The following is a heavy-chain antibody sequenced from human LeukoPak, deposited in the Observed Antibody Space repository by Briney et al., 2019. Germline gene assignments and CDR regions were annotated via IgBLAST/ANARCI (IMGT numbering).Heavy chain of an antibody. D-gene: IGHD6-19*01. CDR1: GFTFSDYY. CDR3: ARPMQWLVQPDY. CDR2: ISSSGSTI. V-gene: IGHV3-11*04. Sequence: PGGSLRLSCAASGFTFSDYYMSWIRQAPGKWLEWVSYISSSGSTIYYADSVKGRFTISSDNAKNSLYLQMNSLRAEDTAVYYCARPMQWLVQPDYWGQGTLVTVPS. J-gene: IGHJ4*02.